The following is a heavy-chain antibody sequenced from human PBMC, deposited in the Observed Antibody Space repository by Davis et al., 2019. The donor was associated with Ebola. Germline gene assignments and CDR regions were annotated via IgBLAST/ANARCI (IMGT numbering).Heavy chain of an antibody. V-gene: IGHV4-61*01. CDR2: IYYTGNT. CDR3: ARGPSIANFDY. D-gene: IGHD6-6*01. CDR1: GGSVSSGSYY. Sequence: SETLSLTCTVSGGSVSSGSYYWSWIRQPPGKGLEWIGYIYYTGNTNYNPSLKSRVTISIHTSKNQFSLNLSSVTAADTAVYYCARGPSIANFDYWGQGTLVTVSS. J-gene: IGHJ4*02.